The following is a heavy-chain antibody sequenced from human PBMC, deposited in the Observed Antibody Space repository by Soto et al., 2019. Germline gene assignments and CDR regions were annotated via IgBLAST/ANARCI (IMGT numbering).Heavy chain of an antibody. J-gene: IGHJ4*01. CDR2: INSDGSTT. D-gene: IGHD1-26*01. CDR1: GFTFSSYW. V-gene: IGHV3-74*01. CDR3: AKGPVGAFDY. Sequence: GGSLRLSCAASGFTFSSYWMFWVRQAPGKGLVWVSRINSDGSTTSYADSVKGRFTISRDNAKNTLYLQMNSLRVEDTAVYYCAKGPVGAFDYWGHGTLVTVSS.